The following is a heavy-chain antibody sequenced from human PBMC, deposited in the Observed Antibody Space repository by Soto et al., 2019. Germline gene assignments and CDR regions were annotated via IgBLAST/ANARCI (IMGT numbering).Heavy chain of an antibody. CDR1: GGTFSSYA. J-gene: IGHJ3*02. CDR3: ARDPIAVATRGAFDI. Sequence: QVQLVQSGAEVKKPGSSVKVSCKASGGTFSSYAISWVRQTPGQGLEWMVGIIPIFGTANYAQKFQGRVTITADESTSRAYMELSSLRSEDTAVYYCARDPIAVATRGAFDIWGQGTMVTVSS. V-gene: IGHV1-69*01. D-gene: IGHD6-19*01. CDR2: IIPIFGTA.